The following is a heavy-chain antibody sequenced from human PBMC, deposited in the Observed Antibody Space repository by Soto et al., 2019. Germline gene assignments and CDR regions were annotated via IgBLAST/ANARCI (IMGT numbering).Heavy chain of an antibody. J-gene: IGHJ6*02. CDR2: ISYDGSNK. D-gene: IGHD6-6*01. CDR1: GFTFSSYA. Sequence: AASGFTFSSYAMHWVRQAPGKGLEWVAVISYDGSNKYYADSVKGRFTISRDNSKNTLYLQMNSLRAEDTAVYYCASRSSSSGLYYYYGMDVWGQGTTVTVSS. V-gene: IGHV3-30-3*01. CDR3: ASRSSSSGLYYYYGMDV.